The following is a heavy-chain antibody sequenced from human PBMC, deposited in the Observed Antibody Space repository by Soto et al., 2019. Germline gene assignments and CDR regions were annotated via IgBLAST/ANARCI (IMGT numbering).Heavy chain of an antibody. CDR2: IIPIFGTA. J-gene: IGHJ2*01. V-gene: IGHV1-69*01. D-gene: IGHD2-15*01. CDR3: VRVAPAKYIVVEVDATIHWYFDI. Sequence: QVQLVQSGAEVKKPGSSVKVSCKASGGTFSSYAISWVRQAPGQGLEWMGGIIPIFGTANYAQKFQGRVTITADESTGTAYMELSSLRSEDTAVYYCVRVAPAKYIVVEVDATIHWYFDIWGRGTQVTVSS. CDR1: GGTFSSYA.